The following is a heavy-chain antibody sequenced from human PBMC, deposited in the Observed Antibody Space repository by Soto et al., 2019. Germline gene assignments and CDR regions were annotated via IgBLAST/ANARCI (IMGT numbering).Heavy chain of an antibody. D-gene: IGHD4-17*01. CDR3: ARDPGQVGDTTYYFDY. CDR1: GYTFTSYA. V-gene: IGHV1-3*01. J-gene: IGHJ4*02. Sequence: ASVKVSCKASGYTFTSYAMHWVRQAPGQRLEWMGWINAGNGNTKYSQKFQGRVTITRDTSASTAYMELSSLRSEDTAVYYCARDPGQVGDTTYYFDYWGQGTLVTVS. CDR2: INAGNGNT.